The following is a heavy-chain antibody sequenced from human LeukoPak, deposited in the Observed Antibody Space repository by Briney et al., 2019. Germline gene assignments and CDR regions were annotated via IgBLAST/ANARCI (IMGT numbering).Heavy chain of an antibody. CDR1: GFTFSSYA. CDR3: AKFSPEDDFWSGYLGGGAFDI. V-gene: IGHV3-23*01. D-gene: IGHD3-3*01. J-gene: IGHJ3*02. CDR2: ISGSGGST. Sequence: PGGSLRLSCAASGFTFSSYAMSWVRQAPGKGLEWVSAISGSGGSTYYADSVKGRFTISRDNSKNTLYLQMNSLRAEDTAVYYCAKFSPEDDFWSGYLGGGAFDIWGQGTMVTVSS.